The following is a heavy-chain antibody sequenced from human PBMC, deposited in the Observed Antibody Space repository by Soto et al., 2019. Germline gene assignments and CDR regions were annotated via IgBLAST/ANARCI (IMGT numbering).Heavy chain of an antibody. CDR3: VRDVLGLKHPFDY. J-gene: IGHJ4*02. Sequence: EVQLVESGGGVVRPGGSLRLSCAASGFIFEDFGMSWVRQVPGKGLEWICGISSNGASTGYADSMKGRFTISRDNAKNSLYLQMNSLRSEDTALYYCVRDVLGLKHPFDYWGQGTLVTVSS. CDR1: GFIFEDFG. V-gene: IGHV3-20*04. CDR2: ISSNGAST. D-gene: IGHD1-26*01.